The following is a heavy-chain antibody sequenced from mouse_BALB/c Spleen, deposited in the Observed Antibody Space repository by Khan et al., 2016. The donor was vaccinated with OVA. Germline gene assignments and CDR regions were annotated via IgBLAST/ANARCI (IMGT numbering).Heavy chain of an antibody. Sequence: VQLKESGAELVRPGALVNLSCKASGFNIKDYYMHWVKQRPEQGLDWIGGIYPENGNIFYDPKFQGKASLTYDTSSNTAYLQLSSLTSEDTAVYYCTRDDYSPWFAYWGQGTLVTVSA. CDR1: GFNIKDYY. CDR3: TRDDYSPWFAY. CDR2: IYPENGNI. J-gene: IGHJ3*01. V-gene: IGHV14-1*02. D-gene: IGHD2-4*01.